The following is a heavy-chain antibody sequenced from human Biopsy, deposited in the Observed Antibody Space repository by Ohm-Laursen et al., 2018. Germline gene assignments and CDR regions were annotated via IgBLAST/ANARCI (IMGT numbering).Heavy chain of an antibody. CDR3: ARGEGSSWFDP. CDR2: IIPIPNVA. Sequence: SSVKVSCKASGYSFTKYYINWVRQAPGQGLEWMGGIIPIPNVATYAQKFQGRITITADESTSTAYMELNSLTSDDTAVYFCARGEGSSWFDPWGHGTLVTVSS. CDR1: GYSFTKYY. V-gene: IGHV1-69*01. J-gene: IGHJ5*02. D-gene: IGHD1-26*01.